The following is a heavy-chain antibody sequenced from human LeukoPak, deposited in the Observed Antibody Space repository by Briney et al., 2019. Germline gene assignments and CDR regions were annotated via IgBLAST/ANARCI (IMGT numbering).Heavy chain of an antibody. CDR1: GGSISSYY. D-gene: IGHD3-22*01. V-gene: IGHV4-4*07. CDR2: IYTSGST. Sequence: SETLSLTCTVSGGSISSYYWSWIRQPAGKGLEWIGRIYTSGSTNYNPSLKSRVPMSVDTSKTQFSLKLSSVTAADTAVYYCARDYYDTSGEGMDVWGQGTTVTVSS. J-gene: IGHJ6*02. CDR3: ARDYYDTSGEGMDV.